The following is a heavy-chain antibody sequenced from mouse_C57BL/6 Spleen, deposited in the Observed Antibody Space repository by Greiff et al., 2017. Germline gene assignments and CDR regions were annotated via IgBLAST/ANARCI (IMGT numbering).Heavy chain of an antibody. Sequence: VMPGASVKMSCKASGYTFTDYNMHWVKQRHGKSLEWIGYINPNNGGTSYNQKFKGKATLTVNKSSSTAYMELRSLTSEDSAVYYCANLWLRGYCDVWGTGTTVTVSS. CDR1: GYTFTDYN. CDR3: ANLWLRGYCDV. CDR2: INPNNGGT. D-gene: IGHD2-2*01. J-gene: IGHJ1*03. V-gene: IGHV1-22*01.